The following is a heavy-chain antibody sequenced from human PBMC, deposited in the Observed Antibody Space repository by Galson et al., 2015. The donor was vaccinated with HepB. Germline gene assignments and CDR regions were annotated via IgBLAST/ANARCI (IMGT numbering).Heavy chain of an antibody. J-gene: IGHJ4*02. D-gene: IGHD6-13*01. V-gene: IGHV3-30*18. CDR3: AKGRIANY. Sequence: SLRLSCAASGFTFSSYGMHWVRQAPGKGLEWVAVISYDGSNKYYADSVKGRFTISRDNSKNTLYLQMNSLRAEDTAVYYCAKGRIANYWGQGTLVTVSS. CDR1: GFTFSSYG. CDR2: ISYDGSNK.